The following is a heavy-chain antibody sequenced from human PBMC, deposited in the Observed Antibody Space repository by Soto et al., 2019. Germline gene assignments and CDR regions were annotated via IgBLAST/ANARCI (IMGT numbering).Heavy chain of an antibody. V-gene: IGHV3-30-3*01. Sequence: PGGSLRLSCAASGFTFSSYAMHWVRQAPGKGLEWVAVISYDGSNKYYADSVKGRFTISRDNSKNTLYLQMNSLRAEDTAVYYCARDLSSSSSCADYWRQGTLVTVSS. CDR2: ISYDGSNK. D-gene: IGHD6-6*01. CDR1: GFTFSSYA. J-gene: IGHJ4*02. CDR3: ARDLSSSSSCADY.